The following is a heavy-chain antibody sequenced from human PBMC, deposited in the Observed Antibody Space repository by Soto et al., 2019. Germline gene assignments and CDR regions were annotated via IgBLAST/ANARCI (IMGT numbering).Heavy chain of an antibody. D-gene: IGHD3-22*01. CDR2: IWYDGSNK. CDR3: ARDRVESGYPEYFQH. V-gene: IGHV3-33*01. J-gene: IGHJ1*01. CDR1: GFTFSSYG. Sequence: LRLSCAASGFTFSSYGMHWVRQAPGKGLEWVAVIWYDGSNKYYADSVKGRFTISRDNSKNTLYLQMNSLRAEDTAVYYCARDRVESGYPEYFQHWGQGTLVTVSS.